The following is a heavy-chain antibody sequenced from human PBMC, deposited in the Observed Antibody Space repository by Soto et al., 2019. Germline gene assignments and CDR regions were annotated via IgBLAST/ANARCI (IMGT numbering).Heavy chain of an antibody. Sequence: APVKVSCKASGYTFTGYYMHWVRQAPGQGLEWMGWINPNSGGTNYAQKFQGWVTMTRDTSISTAYMELSRLRSDDTAVYYCARAEHFDWLSHDAFDIWGQGTMVTVSS. CDR2: INPNSGGT. V-gene: IGHV1-2*04. D-gene: IGHD3-9*01. CDR1: GYTFTGYY. J-gene: IGHJ3*02. CDR3: ARAEHFDWLSHDAFDI.